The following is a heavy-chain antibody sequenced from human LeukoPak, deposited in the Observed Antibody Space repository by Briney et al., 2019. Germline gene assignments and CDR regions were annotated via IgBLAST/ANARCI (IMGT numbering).Heavy chain of an antibody. V-gene: IGHV3-48*01. CDR2: ISSSSSTI. J-gene: IGHJ4*02. CDR1: GFIFNKHA. CDR3: ARGYCSGGSCYSLSPDY. Sequence: GGSLRLSCVASGFIFNKHAMSWVRQAPGKGLEWVSYISSSSSTIYYADSVKGRFTISRDNAKNSLYLQMNSLRAEDTAVYYCARGYCSGGSCYSLSPDYWGQGTLVTVSS. D-gene: IGHD2-15*01.